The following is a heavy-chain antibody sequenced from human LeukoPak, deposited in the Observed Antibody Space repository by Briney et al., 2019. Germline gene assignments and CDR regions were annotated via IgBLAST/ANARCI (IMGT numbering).Heavy chain of an antibody. CDR3: SRGLDSRKLGY. Sequence: PSETLSLTCTVSGASFNSDDQYWNWIRQSPGKGLEWNVSIHPSGMLYNNPSLESRVTMSRDTSKNQFSLDLNSVTAADTAVYFCSRGLDSRKLGYWGQGILVTVSS. D-gene: IGHD3-22*01. V-gene: IGHV4-31*03. J-gene: IGHJ4*02. CDR1: GASFNSDDQY. CDR2: IHPSGML.